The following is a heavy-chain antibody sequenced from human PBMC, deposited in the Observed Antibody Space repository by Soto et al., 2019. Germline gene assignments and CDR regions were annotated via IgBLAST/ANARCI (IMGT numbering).Heavy chain of an antibody. CDR1: GFTFSSYS. CDR3: ARDIPIDYGDYPYYFDY. V-gene: IGHV3-48*01. CDR2: ISSSSSTI. D-gene: IGHD4-17*01. Sequence: GGSLRLSCAASGFTFSSYSMNWVRQAPGKGLEWVSYISSSSSTIYYADSVKGRFTISRDNAKNSLYLQMNSLRAEDTAVYYCARDIPIDYGDYPYYFDYWGQGTLVTVSS. J-gene: IGHJ4*02.